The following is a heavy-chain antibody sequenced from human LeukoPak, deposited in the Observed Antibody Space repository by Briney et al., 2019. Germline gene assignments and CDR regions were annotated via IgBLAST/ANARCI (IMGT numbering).Heavy chain of an antibody. CDR1: GFTFSDYY. CDR3: AKERRTGSGAALDY. J-gene: IGHJ4*02. Sequence: PAGSLRLSCAASGFTFSDYYMIWIRQAPGKGLEWVSYISSSSSRTNYADSVKGRFTISRDNAKNSLYLQTYSLRAEDTAVYYCAKERRTGSGAALDYWGPGTLVTVSS. V-gene: IGHV3-11*06. CDR2: ISSSSSRT. D-gene: IGHD6-19*01.